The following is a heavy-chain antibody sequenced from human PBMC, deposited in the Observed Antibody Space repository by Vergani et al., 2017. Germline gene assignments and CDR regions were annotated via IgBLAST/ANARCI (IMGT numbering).Heavy chain of an antibody. CDR1: GFTFSSYD. CDR2: IGTAGDT. D-gene: IGHD1-26*01. J-gene: IGHJ5*02. V-gene: IGHV3-13*01. CDR3: ARGSYSGSYRNWFDP. Sequence: EVQLLESGGGLVKPGGSLRLSCAASGFTFSSYDMHWVRQATGKGLEWVSAIGTAGDTYYPGSVKGRFTISRENAKNSLYLQMNSLRAGDTAVYYCARGSYSGSYRNWFDPWGQGTLVTVSS.